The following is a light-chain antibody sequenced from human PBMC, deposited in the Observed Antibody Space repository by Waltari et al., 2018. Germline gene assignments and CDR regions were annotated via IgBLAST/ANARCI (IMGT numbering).Light chain of an antibody. CDR2: WAS. CDR1: HSPLYYSNNQNY. Sequence: DIVMTQSPDSLTVSLGERATINCKSSHSPLYYSNNQNYISWYQQKPGQAPKLLIYWASTRDSGVPDRFSGSGSETDFTLTISSLQAEDVAVYHCHQYFAPPYTFGRGTKLEIK. J-gene: IGKJ2*01. CDR3: HQYFAPPYT. V-gene: IGKV4-1*01.